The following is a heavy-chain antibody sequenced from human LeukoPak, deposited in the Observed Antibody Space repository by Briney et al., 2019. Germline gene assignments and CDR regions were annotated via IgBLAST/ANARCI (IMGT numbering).Heavy chain of an antibody. J-gene: IGHJ6*03. CDR2: LTGSGST. V-gene: IGHV3-23*01. CDR1: GFAFSSFA. CDR3: AKMKGRRLYDYYMDV. Sequence: PGGSLRLSCVASGFAFSSFAMSWVRQAPGKGLEWVSGLTGSGSTYHADSVKGRFTISRDNSKNTLSLQMNSLRAEDTAVYYCAKMKGRRLYDYYMDVWGKGTTVTVSS.